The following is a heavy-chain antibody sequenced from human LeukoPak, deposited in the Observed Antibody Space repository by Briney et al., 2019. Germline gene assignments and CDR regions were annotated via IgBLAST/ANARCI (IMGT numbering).Heavy chain of an antibody. V-gene: IGHV3-23*01. CDR1: GFTFSSYG. Sequence: GGSLRLSCAASGFTFSSYGMSWVRQAPGKGLEWVSAISGSGGSTYYADSVKGRFTISRDNSKNTLYLQMNSLRAEDTAVYYCARGYYGSGPWYFDYWGQGTLVTVSS. D-gene: IGHD3-10*01. J-gene: IGHJ4*02. CDR2: ISGSGGST. CDR3: ARGYYGSGPWYFDY.